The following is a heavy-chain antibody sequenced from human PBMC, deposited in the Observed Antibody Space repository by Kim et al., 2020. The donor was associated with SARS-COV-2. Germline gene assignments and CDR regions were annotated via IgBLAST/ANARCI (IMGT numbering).Heavy chain of an antibody. Sequence: ASVKVSCKASGYTFTSYYMHWVRQAPGQGLEWMGIINPSGGSTSYAQKFQGRVTMTRDTSTSTVYMELSSLRSEDTAVYYCARVGRERGGVWQWLANDYWGQGTLVTVSS. CDR2: INPSGGST. CDR3: ARVGRERGGVWQWLANDY. V-gene: IGHV1-46*01. D-gene: IGHD6-19*01. J-gene: IGHJ4*02. CDR1: GYTFTSYY.